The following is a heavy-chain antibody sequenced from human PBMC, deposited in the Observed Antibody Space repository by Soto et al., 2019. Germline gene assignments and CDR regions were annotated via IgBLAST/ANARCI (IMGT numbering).Heavy chain of an antibody. V-gene: IGHV3-11*01. CDR2: ISSSSTTI. J-gene: IGHJ4*01. CDR1: GFIFSDSF. D-gene: IGHD3-22*01. CDR3: ARPAPLRTSTYYYDSNSRYYVRPIDY. Sequence: GGSLRLSCAASGFIFSDSFMGWIRQAPGKGLEWVAYISSSSTTIQYADSVRGRFTVSRDNAKTSLYLQMDSLRAEDTAVYYCARPAPLRTSTYYYDSNSRYYVRPIDYWGHGTLVTVSS.